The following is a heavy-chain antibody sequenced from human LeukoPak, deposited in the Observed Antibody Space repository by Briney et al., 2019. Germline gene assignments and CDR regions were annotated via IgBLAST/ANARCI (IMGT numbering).Heavy chain of an antibody. CDR2: INWNGGST. V-gene: IGHV3-20*01. CDR3: ARDVGTYYYDSSGYSVTLNWFDP. D-gene: IGHD3-22*01. CDR1: GFTFDDYG. J-gene: IGHJ5*02. Sequence: PGGSLRLSCAASGFTFDDYGMSWVRQAPGKGLEWVSGINWNGGSTGYADSVKGRFTISRDNAKNSLYLQMNSLRAEDTALYHCARDVGTYYYDSSGYSVTLNWFDPWGQGTLVTVSS.